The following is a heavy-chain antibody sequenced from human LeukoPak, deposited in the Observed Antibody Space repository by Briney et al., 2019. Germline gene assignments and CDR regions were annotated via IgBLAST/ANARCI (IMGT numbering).Heavy chain of an antibody. CDR2: ISSSSSYR. CDR3: ASDRVATPFDY. D-gene: IGHD2-15*01. V-gene: IGHV3-21*01. Sequence: PGGSLRLSCATSGFTFSNYFMNWVSQAPGKGLEWVSSISSSSSYRYYADSVKGRFTISRDNAKDSLYLQMNSLRAEDTAVYFCASDRVATPFDYWGQGTLVTVSS. CDR1: GFTFSNYF. J-gene: IGHJ4*02.